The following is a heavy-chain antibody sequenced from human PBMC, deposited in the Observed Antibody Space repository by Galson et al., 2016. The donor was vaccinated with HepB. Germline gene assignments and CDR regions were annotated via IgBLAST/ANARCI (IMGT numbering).Heavy chain of an antibody. V-gene: IGHV3-23*01. J-gene: IGHJ4*02. D-gene: IGHD2-2*01. CDR1: GFTFSSYA. CDR3: AKDTACTSTSCPGSFDY. Sequence: SLRLSCAASGFTFSSYAMRWVRQAPGKGLEWVSFISSSGGYIRYADSVKGRFTISRDTSKNTLFLQMNSLRPEDTAVYFCAKDTACTSTSCPGSFDYWGQGTLVTVSS. CDR2: ISSSGGYI.